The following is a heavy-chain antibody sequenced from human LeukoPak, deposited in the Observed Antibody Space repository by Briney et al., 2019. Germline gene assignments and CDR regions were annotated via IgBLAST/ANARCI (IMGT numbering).Heavy chain of an antibody. Sequence: PSETLSLTCAVYGGSFSGYYWSWIRQPPGKGLEWIGEINHSGSTNYNPSLKSRVTISVDTSKNQFSLKLSSVTAADTAVYYCARIGYSSGWSTNDYWGQGTLVTVSS. D-gene: IGHD6-19*01. CDR2: INHSGST. CDR1: GGSFSGYY. V-gene: IGHV4-34*01. CDR3: ARIGYSSGWSTNDY. J-gene: IGHJ4*02.